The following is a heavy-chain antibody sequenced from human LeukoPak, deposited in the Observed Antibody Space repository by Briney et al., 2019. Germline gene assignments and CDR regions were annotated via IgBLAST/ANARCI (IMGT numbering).Heavy chain of an antibody. J-gene: IGHJ4*02. CDR3: AKGVVVAPDVTPFDY. CDR2: ISGRGASK. Sequence: GGSLRLSCAASGFTFSSYWMHWVRQAPGKGLVWVSGISGRGASKYYADSVKGRFTISRDNSKNTLYLQMNSLRAEDTAVYYCAKGVVVAPDVTPFDYWGQGTLVTVSS. D-gene: IGHD2-2*01. CDR1: GFTFSSYW. V-gene: IGHV3-23*01.